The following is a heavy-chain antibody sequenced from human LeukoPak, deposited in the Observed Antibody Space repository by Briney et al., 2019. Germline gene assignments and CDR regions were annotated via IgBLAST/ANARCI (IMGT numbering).Heavy chain of an antibody. V-gene: IGHV4-59*08. Sequence: PSETLSLTCIVSGGSISSYYWSWIRQPPGKGLEWIGYIYSSGSTDYNPSLKSCVTISLDTSHHQFSLKLTSVTAADTAVYYCARHVGIHLWSLYFDYWGQGSLVTVSS. CDR3: ARHVGIHLWSLYFDY. CDR1: GGSISSYY. J-gene: IGHJ4*02. D-gene: IGHD5-18*01. CDR2: IYSSGST.